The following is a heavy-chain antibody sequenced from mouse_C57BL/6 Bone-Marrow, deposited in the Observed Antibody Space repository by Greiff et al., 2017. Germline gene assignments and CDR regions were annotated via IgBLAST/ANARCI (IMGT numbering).Heavy chain of an antibody. V-gene: IGHV1-69*01. CDR1: GYTFTSYW. CDR2: IDPSDSYT. D-gene: IGHD2-3*01. J-gene: IGHJ2*01. CDR3: ARDGYYSYYFDY. Sequence: QVQLQQPGAELVMPGASVKLSCKASGYTFTSYWMHWVKQRPGQGLEWIGEIDPSDSYTNSNQKFKGKSTLTVDKSYSTAYMQLSSLTSEDSAVYYCARDGYYSYYFDYWGKGTTLTVSS.